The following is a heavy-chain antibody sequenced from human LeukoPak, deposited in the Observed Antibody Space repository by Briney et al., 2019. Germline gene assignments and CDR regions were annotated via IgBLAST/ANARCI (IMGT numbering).Heavy chain of an antibody. CDR1: GFTFGDFG. CDR2: IWKDGSDE. V-gene: IGHV3-33*01. J-gene: IGHJ4*02. D-gene: IGHD3-3*01. Sequence: GRSLRLSCAAAGFTFGDFGMHWVRRAPGKGLEWVALIWKDGSDEFYADSVKGRFTISRDNSRNTLSLQMNSLRGEDTAVYYCAREEAFQLEASLDQWGQGTLVTVSS. CDR3: AREEAFQLEASLDQ.